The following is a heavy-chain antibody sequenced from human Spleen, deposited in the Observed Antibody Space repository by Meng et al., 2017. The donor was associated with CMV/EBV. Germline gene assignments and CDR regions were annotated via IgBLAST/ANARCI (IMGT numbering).Heavy chain of an antibody. CDR3: AHRDYCSGGTCTFDY. Sequence: SGFSLGTSGMGVGWIRQPPGKALEWLALIYWDDDKRYSPSLKSRLTITKDTSKNQVVLTMTNMDPVDTATYYCAHRDYCSGGTCTFDYWGQGTLVTVSS. CDR1: GFSLGTSGMG. V-gene: IGHV2-5*02. J-gene: IGHJ4*02. D-gene: IGHD2-15*01. CDR2: IYWDDDK.